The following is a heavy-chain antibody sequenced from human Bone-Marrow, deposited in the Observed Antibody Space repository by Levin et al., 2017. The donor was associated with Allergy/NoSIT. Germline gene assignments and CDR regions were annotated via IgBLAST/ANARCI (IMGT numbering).Heavy chain of an antibody. CDR2: IKYDQSEK. D-gene: IGHD3-3*01. V-gene: IGHV3-7*03. J-gene: IGHJ4*02. CDR3: VRLTFYHFWTTPPPYYDY. Sequence: GGSLRLSCAASGFTFGDSWMGWVRQAPGKGLEWVANIKYDQSEKYYLDAVRGRFTISRDNAKNSLYLQMDSLRAEDTAMYFCVRLTFYHFWTTPPPYYDYWGQGSLVTVSS. CDR1: GFTFGDSW.